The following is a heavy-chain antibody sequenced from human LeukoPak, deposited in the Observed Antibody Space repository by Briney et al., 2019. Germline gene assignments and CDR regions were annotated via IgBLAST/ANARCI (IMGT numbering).Heavy chain of an antibody. V-gene: IGHV1-2*02. CDR1: GYTFTGYY. CDR3: ARGVRSSGGFDP. J-gene: IGHJ5*02. Sequence: ASVKVSCKASGYTFTGYYMHWVRQAPGQGLEWMGWINPNSGGTNYAQKFQGRVTMTRDTSISTAYMELSRLRSAATAVYYCARGVRSSGGFDPWGQGTLVTVSS. D-gene: IGHD2-15*01. CDR2: INPNSGGT.